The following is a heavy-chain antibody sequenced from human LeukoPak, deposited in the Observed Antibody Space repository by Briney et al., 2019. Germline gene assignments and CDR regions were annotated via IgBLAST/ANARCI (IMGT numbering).Heavy chain of an antibody. CDR1: GFTFSTYS. V-gene: IGHV3-21*01. D-gene: IGHD3/OR15-3a*01. Sequence: GGSLRLSCAASGFTFSTYSMNWVRQAPGKGLEWVSSISSRGSYIQYADSVRGRFTLSRDNAKNSLSLRMNSLRAEDTALYYCASSPDFSEAFDNWGRGTLVIVSS. CDR3: ASSPDFSEAFDN. J-gene: IGHJ4*02. CDR2: ISSRGSYI.